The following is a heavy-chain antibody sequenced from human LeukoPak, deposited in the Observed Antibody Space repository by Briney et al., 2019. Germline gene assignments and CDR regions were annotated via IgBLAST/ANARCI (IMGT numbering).Heavy chain of an antibody. Sequence: TGGSLRLSCAASGFTFSSYWMSWVRQAPGKGLEWVANIEQDGSVKYYMDSVEGRFTISRDNAKKSLYLQMNSLRAEDTAVYFCARVIIVVPVAPDVADIWGQGTMVTVSS. V-gene: IGHV3-7*01. J-gene: IGHJ3*02. CDR1: GFTFSSYW. CDR3: ARVIIVVPVAPDVADI. CDR2: IEQDGSVK. D-gene: IGHD2-2*01.